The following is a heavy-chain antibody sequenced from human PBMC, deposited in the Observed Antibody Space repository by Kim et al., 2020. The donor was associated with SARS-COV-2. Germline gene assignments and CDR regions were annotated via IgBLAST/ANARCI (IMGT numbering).Heavy chain of an antibody. V-gene: IGHV1-69*13. CDR2: IIPIFGTA. Sequence: SVKVSCKASGGTFSSYAISWVRQAPGQGLEWMGGIIPIFGTANYAQKFQGRVTITADESTSTAYMELSSLRSEDTSLYYCARQGYGSGKSGVDYWGQGTLVTVSS. J-gene: IGHJ4*02. D-gene: IGHD3-10*01. CDR3: ARQGYGSGKSGVDY. CDR1: GGTFSSYA.